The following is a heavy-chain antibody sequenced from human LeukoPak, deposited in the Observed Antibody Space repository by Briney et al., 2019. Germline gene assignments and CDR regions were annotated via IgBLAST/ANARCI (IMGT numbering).Heavy chain of an antibody. CDR2: INHSGST. V-gene: IGHV4-34*01. CDR3: ARQAADPYYYYGMDV. CDR1: GGSFSGYY. D-gene: IGHD6-13*01. J-gene: IGHJ6*02. Sequence: SETLSLTCAVYGGSFSGYYWSWIRQPPGKGLEWIGEINHSGSTNYNPSLKSRVTISVDTSKNQFSLKLSSVTAADTAVYYCARQAADPYYYYGMDVWAKGPRSPSP.